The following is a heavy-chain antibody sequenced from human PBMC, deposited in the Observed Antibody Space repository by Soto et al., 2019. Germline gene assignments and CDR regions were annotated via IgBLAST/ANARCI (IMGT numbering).Heavy chain of an antibody. Sequence: QLQLQESGPGLVKPSETLSLTCTVSGGSISSSSYYWGWIRQPPGKGLEWIGSIYYSGSTYYNPSLKSRVTISVDTSKNQCSLKLSSVTAADTAVYYCARSRDYSSSSMYYYYGMDVWGQGTTVTVSS. V-gene: IGHV4-39*01. J-gene: IGHJ6*02. D-gene: IGHD6-6*01. CDR3: ARSRDYSSSSMYYYYGMDV. CDR2: IYYSGST. CDR1: GGSISSSSYY.